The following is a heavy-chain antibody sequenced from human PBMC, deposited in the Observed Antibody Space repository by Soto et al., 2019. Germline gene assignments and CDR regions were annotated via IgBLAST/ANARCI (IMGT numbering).Heavy chain of an antibody. CDR3: ARGDSSGYLPYYFDH. CDR1: GFTFSGSA. Sequence: GGSLGLSVAASGFTFSGSAMHWVRQASGKWLEWVGRIRSKANSYATAYAASVKGRFTISRDDSKNTAYLQMNSLRDEDTAVYYCARGDSSGYLPYYFDHWGQGTLVTVPS. V-gene: IGHV3-73*01. D-gene: IGHD6-19*01. CDR2: IRSKANSYAT. J-gene: IGHJ4*02.